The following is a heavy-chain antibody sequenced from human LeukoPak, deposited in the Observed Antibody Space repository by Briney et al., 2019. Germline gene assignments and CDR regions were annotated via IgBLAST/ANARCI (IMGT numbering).Heavy chain of an antibody. Sequence: PSETLSLTCTVSGVSISSTTNYWGWVRQPPGKGLEWIGAIYYSGTTSYNPSLRSRVTISVDTSKNQFSLKLSSVTAADTAVYYCASLSIAARHNNWFDPWGQGTLVTVSS. CDR3: ASLSIAARHNNWFDP. CDR1: GVSISSTTNY. J-gene: IGHJ5*02. V-gene: IGHV4-39*01. CDR2: IYYSGTT. D-gene: IGHD6-6*01.